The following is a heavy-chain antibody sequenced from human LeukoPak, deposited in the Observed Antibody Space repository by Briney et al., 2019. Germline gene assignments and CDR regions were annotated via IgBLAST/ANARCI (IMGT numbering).Heavy chain of an antibody. V-gene: IGHV1-2*02. Sequence: ASVKVSCKASGYTFTGYYMHWVRQAPGQGLEWMGWINPNSGGTNYAQKFQGRVTMTRDTSISTAYMELSRLRSDDTAVYYCARGFPPRRSYDSSGYYSYYFDYWGQGTLVTVSS. J-gene: IGHJ4*02. CDR1: GYTFTGYY. CDR2: INPNSGGT. CDR3: ARGFPPRRSYDSSGYYSYYFDY. D-gene: IGHD3-22*01.